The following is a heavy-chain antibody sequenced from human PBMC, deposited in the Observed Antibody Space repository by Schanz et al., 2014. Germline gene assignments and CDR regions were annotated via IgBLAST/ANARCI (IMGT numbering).Heavy chain of an antibody. J-gene: IGHJ4*02. V-gene: IGHV3-7*03. D-gene: IGHD2-8*02. CDR3: AKTLFPGGTQTFGN. Sequence: EVQLLESGGGLVQPGGSLRLSCAASGFTFRGYAMSWVRQAPGRGLEWVANIKKDGSEKYYVDSVKGRFTISRDNAKRSLFLQMNSLRVEDTAVYYCAKTLFPGGTQTFGNWRRGTLVTVSS. CDR1: GFTFRGYA. CDR2: IKKDGSEK.